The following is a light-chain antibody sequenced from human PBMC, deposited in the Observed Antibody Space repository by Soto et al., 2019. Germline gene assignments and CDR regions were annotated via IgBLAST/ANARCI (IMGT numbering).Light chain of an antibody. CDR1: SSDVGGSNY. CDR2: DVS. V-gene: IGLV2-14*01. CDR3: SSYTSSSTYV. Sequence: QSVLTQPASVSGSPGQSITISCTRTSSDVGGSNYVSWYQQHPGKAPKLIISDVSYRPSGVSNRFSGSKSGNTASLTISGLQVEDEADYYCSSYTSSSTYVFGTGTKVTVL. J-gene: IGLJ1*01.